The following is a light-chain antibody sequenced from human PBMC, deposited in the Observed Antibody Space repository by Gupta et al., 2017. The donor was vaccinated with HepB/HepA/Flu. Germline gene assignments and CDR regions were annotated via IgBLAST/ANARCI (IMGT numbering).Light chain of an antibody. Sequence: QSVLTQPPSVGGGPGHSVTITCTGSRSNTGAGYDVHWYQQRPESAPKLLIYGNSNRASGVPDRFSGSKSGSTASLALTGLQAEEKAEYYCQSYDSSLSGWGFGGGTKLTVL. J-gene: IGLJ2*01. CDR1: RSNTGAGYD. V-gene: IGLV1-40*01. CDR2: GNS. CDR3: QSYDSSLSGWG.